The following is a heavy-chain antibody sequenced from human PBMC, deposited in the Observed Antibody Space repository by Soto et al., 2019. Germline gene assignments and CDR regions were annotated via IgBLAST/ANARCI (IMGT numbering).Heavy chain of an antibody. J-gene: IGHJ6*02. CDR3: ASLMSSGYYYGMDV. V-gene: IGHV1-69*02. Sequence: QVQLVQSGAEVKKPGSSVKVSCKASVGTFSSYTISWVRQAPGQGLEWMGRIIPILGIANYAQKFQGRATITAANSTSTAYMELSSLRSEDTSVYYCASLMSSGYYYGMDVWGQGTTVTVSS. CDR2: IIPILGIA. CDR1: VGTFSSYT. D-gene: IGHD3-10*01.